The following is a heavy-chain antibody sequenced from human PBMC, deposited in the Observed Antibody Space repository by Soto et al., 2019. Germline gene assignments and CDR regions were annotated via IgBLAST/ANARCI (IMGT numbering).Heavy chain of an antibody. V-gene: IGHV4-34*01. CDR2: INHSGST. J-gene: IGHJ6*02. D-gene: IGHD3-10*01. Sequence: SETLSLTCAVYGGSFSGYYWSWIRQPPGKGLEWIGEINHSGSTNYNPSLKSRVTISVDTSKNQFSLKLSSVTAVDTAVYYCASDYSYYYYGMDVWGQGTTVTVS. CDR3: ASDYSYYYYGMDV. CDR1: GGSFSGYY.